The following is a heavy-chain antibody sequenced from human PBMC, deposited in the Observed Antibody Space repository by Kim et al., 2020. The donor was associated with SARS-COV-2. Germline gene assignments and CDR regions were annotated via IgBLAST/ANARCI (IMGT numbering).Heavy chain of an antibody. CDR2: ISAYNGNT. V-gene: IGHV1-18*04. D-gene: IGHD3-9*01. Sequence: ASVKVSCKASGYTFTSYGISWVRQAPGQGLEWMGWISAYNGNTNYAQKLQGRVTMTTDTSTSTAYMELRSLRSDDTAVYYCARDGTHYDILTGYYITGYFQHGGQGTLVTVSS. CDR1: GYTFTSYG. CDR3: ARDGTHYDILTGYYITGYFQH. J-gene: IGHJ1*01.